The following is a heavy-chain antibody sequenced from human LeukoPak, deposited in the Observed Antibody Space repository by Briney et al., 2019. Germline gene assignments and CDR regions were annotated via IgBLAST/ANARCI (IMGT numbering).Heavy chain of an antibody. J-gene: IGHJ4*02. V-gene: IGHV1-18*01. CDR2: ISAYNGNT. CDR3: ARDLKRGYSSGRYSWGTGSSNDY. D-gene: IGHD6-19*01. CDR1: GDTFTSYA. Sequence: ASVKVSCKASGDTFTSYAISWVRQAPGQGLEWMGWISAYNGNTNYAQNLQGRVTMTTDTSTSTAYMELRSLRSDDTAVYYCARDLKRGYSSGRYSWGTGSSNDYWGQGTLVTVSS.